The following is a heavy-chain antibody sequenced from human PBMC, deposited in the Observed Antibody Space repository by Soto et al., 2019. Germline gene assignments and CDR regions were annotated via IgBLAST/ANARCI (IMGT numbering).Heavy chain of an antibody. Sequence: SGTLYLTCIVSGGSISEKYWNWVRQPPGKGLEWIGLIFANGHTDYNPSLKSRVTMSVDASKNQFSLRLTSMTAADTAVYYCVASLAASGLNWLDPWGRGTLVTVSS. J-gene: IGHJ5*02. D-gene: IGHD6-13*01. CDR3: VASLAASGLNWLDP. CDR1: GGSISEKY. CDR2: IFANGHT. V-gene: IGHV4-4*07.